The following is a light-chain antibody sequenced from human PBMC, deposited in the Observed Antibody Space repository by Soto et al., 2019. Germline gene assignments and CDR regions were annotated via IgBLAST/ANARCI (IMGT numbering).Light chain of an antibody. Sequence: EIVMTQSPPSLTVTPGEPASISCRSSQRLLHSNGNTFLDWYLQKPGQSPQLLIYLGSNRDSGVPDRVSGSEAGTDFTLTISRVEAEDVGVYYCMQALQTPYTFGQGTKLEIK. CDR2: LGS. CDR3: MQALQTPYT. V-gene: IGKV2-28*01. J-gene: IGKJ2*01. CDR1: QRLLHSNGNTF.